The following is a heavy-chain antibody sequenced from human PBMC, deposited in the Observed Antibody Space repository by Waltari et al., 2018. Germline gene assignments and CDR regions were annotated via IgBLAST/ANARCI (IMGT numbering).Heavy chain of an antibody. CDR2: LNPNRGNT. CDR3: AIVGEMYYYASSGYPD. V-gene: IGHV1-8*01. CDR1: GYTFTSYD. J-gene: IGHJ4*02. D-gene: IGHD3-22*01. Sequence: QVQLVQSGAEVKKPGASVKVSCKASGYTFTSYDINWVRQATGQGLEWMGWLNPNRGNTGYAQKFHGRVTMTRNTSIRTAYMALSSLRSDDTAVYYCAIVGEMYYYASSGYPDWGQGTLVTVSS.